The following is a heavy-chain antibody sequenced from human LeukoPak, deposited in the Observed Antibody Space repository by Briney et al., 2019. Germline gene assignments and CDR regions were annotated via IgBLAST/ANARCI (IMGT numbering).Heavy chain of an antibody. Sequence: GGSLRLSCAASGFTFSSHSMSWVRQAPGKGLEWVANIKKDGSEKYYVDSVKGRFTISRDNAKTSLYLQMNSLRAEDTAVYYCARVPSGDRYCSGGSCYSVYWGQGTLVTVSS. D-gene: IGHD2-15*01. V-gene: IGHV3-7*04. CDR1: GFTFSSHS. J-gene: IGHJ4*02. CDR2: IKKDGSEK. CDR3: ARVPSGDRYCSGGSCYSVY.